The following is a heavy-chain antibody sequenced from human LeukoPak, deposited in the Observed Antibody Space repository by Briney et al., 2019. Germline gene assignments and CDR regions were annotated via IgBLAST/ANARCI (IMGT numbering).Heavy chain of an antibody. CDR3: ARLEGIVGENDAFDI. V-gene: IGHV1-2*04. CDR1: GYTFTGYY. CDR2: INPNSGGT. D-gene: IGHD1-26*01. Sequence: GASVKVSCKASGYTFTGYYMHWVRQAPGQGLEWMGWINPNSGGTNYAQKFQGWVTMTRDTSISTAYMELSRLRSDDTAVYYCARLEGIVGENDAFDIWGQGTMVTVSS. J-gene: IGHJ3*02.